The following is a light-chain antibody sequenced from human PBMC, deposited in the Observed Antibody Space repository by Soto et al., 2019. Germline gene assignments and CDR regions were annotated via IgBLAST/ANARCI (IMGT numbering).Light chain of an antibody. J-gene: IGKJ1*01. Sequence: DIQITQSPSTLSGSVGYRFTITCLASQTISSWLSWYQQKPVKAPKLLIYKASTLKRGVPSRFSGSGSGPESTLPITTLQPDDFPTYSCHHYNSYSEASGQGPKV. CDR3: HHYNSYSEA. V-gene: IGKV1-5*03. CDR1: QTISSW. CDR2: KAS.